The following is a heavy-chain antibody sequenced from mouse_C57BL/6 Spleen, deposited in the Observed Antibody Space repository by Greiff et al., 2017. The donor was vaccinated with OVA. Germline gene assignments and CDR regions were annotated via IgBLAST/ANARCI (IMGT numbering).Heavy chain of an antibody. CDR2: INPGSGGT. CDR3: ARERVTTVVEGFAY. V-gene: IGHV1-54*01. J-gene: IGHJ3*01. Sequence: QVQLQQSGAELVRPGTSVKVSCKASGYAFTNYLIEWVKQRPGQGLEWIGVINPGSGGTNYNEKFKGKATLTADKSSSTAYMQLSSLTSEDSAVYFCARERVTTVVEGFAYWGQGTLVTVSA. D-gene: IGHD1-1*01. CDR1: GYAFTNYL.